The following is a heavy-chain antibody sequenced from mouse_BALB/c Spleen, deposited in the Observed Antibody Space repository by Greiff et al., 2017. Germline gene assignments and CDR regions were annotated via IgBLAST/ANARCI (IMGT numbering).Heavy chain of an antibody. CDR1: GFTFSSYA. CDR2: ISSGGSYI. V-gene: IGHV5-9-4*01. Sequence: EVKLVESGGGLVKPGGSLKLSCAASGFTFSSYAMSWVRQSPEKRLEWVAEISSGGSYIYYPDTVTGRFTISRDNAKNTLYLELSSLRSEDTAMYDCARGEGPRAGYYGNFDYWGQGTTLTVSS. D-gene: IGHD1-1*02. CDR3: ARGEGPRAGYYGNFDY. J-gene: IGHJ2*01.